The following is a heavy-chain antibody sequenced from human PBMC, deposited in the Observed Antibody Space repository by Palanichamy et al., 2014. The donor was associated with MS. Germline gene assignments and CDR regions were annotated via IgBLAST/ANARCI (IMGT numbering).Heavy chain of an antibody. Sequence: EVQLVQSGAEVKKPGDSLKISCKGSGYSFPSRWIGWVRQIPGKGLEWMGIIYPTDSDSKYSPSFQGQVTISVDRSINTAYLQWTSLKAPDTAIYYCARGNDSSQARFDYWGQGTLVTVSS. CDR1: GYSFPSRW. CDR2: IYPTDSDS. CDR3: ARGNDSSQARFDY. V-gene: IGHV5-51*01. D-gene: IGHD3-22*01. J-gene: IGHJ4*02.